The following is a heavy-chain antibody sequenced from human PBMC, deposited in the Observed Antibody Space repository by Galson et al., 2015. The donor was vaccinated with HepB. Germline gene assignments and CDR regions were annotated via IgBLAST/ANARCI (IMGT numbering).Heavy chain of an antibody. V-gene: IGHV4-39*01. Sequence: SETLSLTCTVSGGSISSSSYYWGWIRQPPGKGLEWIGSIYYSGSTYYNPSLKSRVTISVDTSKNQFSLKLSSVTAADTAVYYCARPRVNGIAVAGTRSWFAPGGQGTWVT. J-gene: IGHJ5*02. CDR3: ARPRVNGIAVAGTRSWFAP. CDR2: IYYSGST. CDR1: GGSISSSSYY. D-gene: IGHD6-19*01.